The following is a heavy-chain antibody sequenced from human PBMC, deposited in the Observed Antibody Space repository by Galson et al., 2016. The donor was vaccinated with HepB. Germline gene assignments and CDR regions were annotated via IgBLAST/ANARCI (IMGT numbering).Heavy chain of an antibody. D-gene: IGHD5-24*01. CDR1: RNTFTDHW. CDR3: VRRGDGYDFAH. V-gene: IGHV5-51*01. CDR2: IYPGDSDT. Sequence: QSGAEVKKPGESLKISCKGSRNTFTDHWIGWVRQRPGRGLEWMGIIYPGDSDTRYSPSFQGQVTISADKSSRYAYLQWSRLKASDTAMYSSVRRGDGYDFAHGGPGTLVTVS. J-gene: IGHJ4*02.